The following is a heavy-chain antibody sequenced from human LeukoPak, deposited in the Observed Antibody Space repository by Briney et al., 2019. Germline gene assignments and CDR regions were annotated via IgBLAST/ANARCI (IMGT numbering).Heavy chain of an antibody. CDR2: IIPIFGTA. Sequence: SVKVSCKASGGTFSSYAISWVRQAPGQGLEWMGGIIPIFGTANYAQKFQGRVTITADKSTSTAYMELSSLRSEDTAVYYCARGPDYDFWSGYYVNHYYYYGMDVWGQGTTVTVSS. V-gene: IGHV1-69*06. J-gene: IGHJ6*02. CDR1: GGTFSSYA. CDR3: ARGPDYDFWSGYYVNHYYYYGMDV. D-gene: IGHD3-3*01.